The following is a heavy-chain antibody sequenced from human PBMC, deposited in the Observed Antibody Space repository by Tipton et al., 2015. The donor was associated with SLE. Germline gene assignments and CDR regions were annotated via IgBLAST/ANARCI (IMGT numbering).Heavy chain of an antibody. J-gene: IGHJ4*02. CDR2: IYYSGST. D-gene: IGHD5-12*01. CDR3: ARQGGEYSGYDFDY. CDR1: GGSISSSSYY. Sequence: TLSLTCTVSGGSISSSSYYWGWIRQPPGKGLEWIGSIYYSGSTYYNPSLKSRVTISVDTSKNQFSLKLSSVTAADTAVYYCARQGGEYSGYDFDYWGQGTLVTVSS. V-gene: IGHV4-39*01.